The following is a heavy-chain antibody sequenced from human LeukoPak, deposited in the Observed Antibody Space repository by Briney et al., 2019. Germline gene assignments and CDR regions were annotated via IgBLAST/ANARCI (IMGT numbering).Heavy chain of an antibody. D-gene: IGHD3-22*01. V-gene: IGHV3-74*01. CDR1: GFTFSSYW. CDR3: ARVADDSSGYYFL. Sequence: GGSLRLSCAASGFTFSSYWMHWVRQAPGKGLVWVSRINSDGSSTSYADSVKGRFTISRDNAKNTLYLQMNSLRAEDTAVYYCARVADDSSGYYFLWGQGTLVTVSS. CDR2: INSDGSST. J-gene: IGHJ4*02.